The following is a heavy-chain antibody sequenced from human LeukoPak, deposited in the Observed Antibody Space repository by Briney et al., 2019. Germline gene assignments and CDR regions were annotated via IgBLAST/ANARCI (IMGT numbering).Heavy chain of an antibody. J-gene: IGHJ4*02. CDR1: GRSFSTYY. Sequence: SETLSLTCTVTGRSFSTYYWSWIRQPPGKGLEWIGHFYYSGSTNYNPSLRSRVTISVDTSRNQFSLRLTSVTAADTAVYYCARGQGGNYYLNYFDYWGQGALVTVSS. V-gene: IGHV4-59*12. CDR3: ARGQGGNYYLNYFDY. D-gene: IGHD1-26*01. CDR2: FYYSGST.